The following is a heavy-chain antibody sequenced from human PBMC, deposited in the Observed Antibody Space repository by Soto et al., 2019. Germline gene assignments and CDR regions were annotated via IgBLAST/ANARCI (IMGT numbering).Heavy chain of an antibody. D-gene: IGHD1-1*01. CDR2: ISYDGSNK. V-gene: IGHV3-30*18. CDR3: AKNEEPYYYYYYMDV. J-gene: IGHJ6*03. Sequence: QVQLVESGGGVVQPGRSLRLSCAACGFTFSSYGMHWVRQAPGKGLEWVAVISYDGSNKYYADSVKGRFTISRDNSKNTLYLQMNSLRAEDTAVYYCAKNEEPYYYYYYMDVWGKGTTVTVSS. CDR1: GFTFSSYG.